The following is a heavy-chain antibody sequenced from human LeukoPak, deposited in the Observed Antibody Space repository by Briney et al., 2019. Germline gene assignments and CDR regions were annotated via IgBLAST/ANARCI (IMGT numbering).Heavy chain of an antibody. CDR3: ARGPQVSFYYYYGMDV. CDR2: INHSGST. V-gene: IGHV4-34*01. Sequence: SETLSLTCTVSGGSISSYYWSWIRQPPGKGLEWIGEINHSGSTNYNPSLKSRVTISVDTSKNQFSLKLSSVTAADTAVYYCARGPQVSFYYYYGMDVWGQGTTVTVSS. J-gene: IGHJ6*02. CDR1: GGSISSYY.